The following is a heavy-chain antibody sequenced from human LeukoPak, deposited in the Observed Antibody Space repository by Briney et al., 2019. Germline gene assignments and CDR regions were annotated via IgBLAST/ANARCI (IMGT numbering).Heavy chain of an antibody. V-gene: IGHV4-61*01. CDR3: ARDLGYSYGNADAFGI. D-gene: IGHD5-18*01. CDR2: IYYSGST. J-gene: IGHJ3*02. Sequence: PSETLSFTCTVSGGSVSSGSYYWSWIRQPPGKGLEWIGYIYYSGSTNYNPSLKSRVTISVDTSKNQFSLKLSSVTAADTAVYYCARDLGYSYGNADAFGIWGQGTMVTVSS. CDR1: GGSVSSGSYY.